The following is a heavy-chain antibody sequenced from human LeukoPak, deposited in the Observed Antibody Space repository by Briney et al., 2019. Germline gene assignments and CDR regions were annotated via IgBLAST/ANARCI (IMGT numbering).Heavy chain of an antibody. V-gene: IGHV3-30*04. J-gene: IGHJ4*02. CDR1: GFTFSSYA. D-gene: IGHD3-10*01. Sequence: PGGSLRLSCAASGFTFSSYAMHWVRQAPGKGLEWVAVISYDGSNKYYADSVKGRFTISRDNSKNTLYLQMNSLRAEDTAVYYCASSWFGVLEDYWGQGTLVTVSS. CDR2: ISYDGSNK. CDR3: ASSWFGVLEDY.